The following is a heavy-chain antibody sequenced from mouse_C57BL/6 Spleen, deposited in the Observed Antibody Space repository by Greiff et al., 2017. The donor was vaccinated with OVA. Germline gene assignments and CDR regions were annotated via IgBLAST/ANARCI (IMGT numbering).Heavy chain of an antibody. CDR2: SRNKANDYTT. CDR3: ARGLRYWYFDG. CDR1: GFTFSDFY. Sequence: EVQRVESGGGLVQSGRSLRLSCATSGFTFSDFYMEWVRQAPGKGLEWIAASRNKANDYTTEYSASVKGRFIVSRDTSQSILYLQMNALRAEDTAIDYCARGLRYWYFDGWGTGTTVTVSS. D-gene: IGHD1-1*01. J-gene: IGHJ1*03. V-gene: IGHV7-1*01.